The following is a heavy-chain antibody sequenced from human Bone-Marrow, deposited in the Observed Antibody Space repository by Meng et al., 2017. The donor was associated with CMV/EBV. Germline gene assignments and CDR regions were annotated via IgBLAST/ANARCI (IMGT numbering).Heavy chain of an antibody. CDR1: GFTFSDYY. CDR2: ISSSGSTI. CDR3: ARDLGYCSSTSCFSFGMDV. V-gene: IGHV3-11*04. J-gene: IGHJ6*02. Sequence: GGSLRLSCAASGFTFSDYYMSWIRQAPGKGLEWVSYISSSGSTIYYADSVKGRFTISRDNAKNSLYLQMNSLRAEDTAVYYCARDLGYCSSTSCFSFGMDVWGQGTTVTVSS. D-gene: IGHD2-2*01.